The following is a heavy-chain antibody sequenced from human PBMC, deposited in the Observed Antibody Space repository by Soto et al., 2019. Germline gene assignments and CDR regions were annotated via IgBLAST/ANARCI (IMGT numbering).Heavy chain of an antibody. CDR3: RSSTSCYDESCVDV. CDR1: GYSISSGNY. CDR2: LYHIGST. V-gene: IGHV4-38-2*01. J-gene: IGHJ6*02. Sequence: SETLSLTCAVSGYSISSGNYWAWIRQPPGRGLEWIGSLYHIGSTHYNTSLKSRVTISVDTSKNHFSLELSSVTAADAAIYYCRSSTSCYDESCVDVWGQGTMVTVSS. D-gene: IGHD2-2*01.